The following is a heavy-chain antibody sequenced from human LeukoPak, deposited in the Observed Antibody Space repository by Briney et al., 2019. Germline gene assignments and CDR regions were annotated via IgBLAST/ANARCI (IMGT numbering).Heavy chain of an antibody. J-gene: IGHJ3*02. V-gene: IGHV4-39*07. Sequence: SETLSLTCTVSGGSISSSSYYWGWIRQPPGKGLEWIGSIYYSGSTYYNPSLKSRVTISVDTSKNQFSLKLSSVTAADTAVYYCARVPPYYDTWGAFDIWGQGTMVTVSS. CDR2: IYYSGST. CDR3: ARVPPYYDTWGAFDI. CDR1: GGSISSSSYY. D-gene: IGHD3-9*01.